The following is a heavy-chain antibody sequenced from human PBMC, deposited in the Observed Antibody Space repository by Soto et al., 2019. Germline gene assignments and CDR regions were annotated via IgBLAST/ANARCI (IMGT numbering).Heavy chain of an antibody. D-gene: IGHD6-19*01. CDR3: AKTPGYSSGWPDWYFDL. Sequence: QITLKESGPTLVKPTQTLTLTCTFSGFSLSTSGVGVGWIRQPPGKALEWLALIYWDDDKRYSPSLKSRLTITKDTSKNQVVLTMTNMDPVDTATYYCAKTPGYSSGWPDWYFDLWGRGTLVTVSS. CDR1: GFSLSTSGVG. J-gene: IGHJ2*01. CDR2: IYWDDDK. V-gene: IGHV2-5*02.